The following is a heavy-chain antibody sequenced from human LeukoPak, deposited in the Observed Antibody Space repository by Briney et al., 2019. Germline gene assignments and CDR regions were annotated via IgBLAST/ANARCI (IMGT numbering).Heavy chain of an antibody. CDR1: GGSINNYY. CDR2: FFSSGTT. Sequence: SETLSLTCTVSGGSINNYYWSWIRQPPGKGLEWLGYFFSSGTTNYNPSLESRVTISVDLSRNLLSLRLSSVTAADAAVYYCARESTIVGVTTGDAFDIWGQGKMVTVSS. CDR3: ARESTIVGVTTGDAFDI. D-gene: IGHD4-11*01. J-gene: IGHJ3*02. V-gene: IGHV4-59*01.